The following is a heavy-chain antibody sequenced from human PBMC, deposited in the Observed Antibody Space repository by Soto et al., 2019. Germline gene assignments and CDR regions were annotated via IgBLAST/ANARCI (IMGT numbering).Heavy chain of an antibody. CDR3: AVTNEYCSGGSCYSSYFDY. J-gene: IGHJ4*02. V-gene: IGHV1-46*01. CDR1: GYTFTSYY. D-gene: IGHD2-15*01. Sequence: ASVNVSFKASGYTFTSYYMHWVRQAPGQGLEWMGIINPSGGSTSYAQKFQGRVTMTRDTSTSTVYMELSSLRSEDTAVYYCAVTNEYCSGGSCYSSYFDYWGQGTLVTVSS. CDR2: INPSGGST.